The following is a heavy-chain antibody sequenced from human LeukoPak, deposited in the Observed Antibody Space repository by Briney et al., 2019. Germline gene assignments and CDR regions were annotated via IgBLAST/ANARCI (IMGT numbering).Heavy chain of an antibody. V-gene: IGHV4-59*01. CDR2: IYYSGST. CDR1: GGSISSYY. CDR3: ARGVWFGELRSYYFDY. J-gene: IGHJ4*02. Sequence: SETLSLTCTVSGGSISSYYWSWIRQPPGKGLEWIGYIYYSGSTNYNPSLKSRVTISVDTSKNQFSLKLSSVTAADTAVYYCARGVWFGELRSYYFDYWGQGTLVTVSP. D-gene: IGHD3-10*01.